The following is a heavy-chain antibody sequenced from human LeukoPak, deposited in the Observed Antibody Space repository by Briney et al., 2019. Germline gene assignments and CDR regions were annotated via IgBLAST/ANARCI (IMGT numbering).Heavy chain of an antibody. CDR3: ASSYSSGWYGYWFDP. V-gene: IGHV1-8*01. J-gene: IGHJ5*02. CDR1: GYTFTSYD. Sequence: GASVKVSCKASGYTFTSYDINWVRQATGQGLEWMGWMNPNGGNTGYAQKFQGRVTMTRNTSISTAYMELSSLRSEDAAVYYCASSYSSGWYGYWFDPWGQGTLVTVSS. D-gene: IGHD6-19*01. CDR2: MNPNGGNT.